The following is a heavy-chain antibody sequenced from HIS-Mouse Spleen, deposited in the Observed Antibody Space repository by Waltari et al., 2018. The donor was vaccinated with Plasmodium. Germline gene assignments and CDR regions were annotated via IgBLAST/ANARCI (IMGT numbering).Heavy chain of an antibody. CDR1: GFTFSSYG. D-gene: IGHD5-12*01. Sequence: QVQLVESGGGVVQPGRSLRLSCAASGFTFSSYGMHWVRQAPGKGVEWGAVISYDGSNKYYADSGKGRFTISRDNSKNTLYLQMNSLRAEDTAVYYCAKGSFIGSGYDPWAFDIWGQGTMVTVSS. J-gene: IGHJ3*02. CDR3: AKGSFIGSGYDPWAFDI. CDR2: ISYDGSNK. V-gene: IGHV3-30*18.